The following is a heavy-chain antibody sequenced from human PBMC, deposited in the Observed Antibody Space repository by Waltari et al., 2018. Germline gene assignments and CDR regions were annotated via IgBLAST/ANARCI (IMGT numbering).Heavy chain of an antibody. V-gene: IGHV3-7*03. J-gene: IGHJ6*02. D-gene: IGHD6-13*01. CDR2: IKQDGSEK. CDR1: GFTFSSYW. CDR3: ARVDSSSWLDYYYYGMDV. Sequence: EVQLVESGGGLVQPGGSLRLSCAASGFTFSSYWMSWVRQAPGKGLEWVANIKQDGSEKYDVDSVKGRFTISRDNAKNSLYLQMNSLRAEDTAVYYCARVDSSSWLDYYYYGMDVWGQGTTVTVSS.